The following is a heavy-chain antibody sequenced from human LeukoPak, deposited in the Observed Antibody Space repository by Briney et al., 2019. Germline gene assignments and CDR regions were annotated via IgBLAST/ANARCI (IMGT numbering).Heavy chain of an antibody. Sequence: SETLSLTCTVSGGSISTYYWGWIRQSPGKGLEWIADISASGGTNYNPSLESRVTVSIDSSKNQFSLKLSSVTAADTAVFYCARSPHNSAWYEKWFDPWGQGTLVTVSS. CDR1: GGSISTYY. D-gene: IGHD6-19*01. V-gene: IGHV4-4*08. J-gene: IGHJ5*02. CDR3: ARSPHNSAWYEKWFDP. CDR2: ISASGGT.